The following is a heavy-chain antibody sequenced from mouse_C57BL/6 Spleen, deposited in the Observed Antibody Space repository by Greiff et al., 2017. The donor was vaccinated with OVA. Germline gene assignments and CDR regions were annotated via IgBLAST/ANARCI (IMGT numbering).Heavy chain of an antibody. CDR1: GYAFSSSW. CDR3: ARWDDYGFAWFAY. CDR2: IYPGDGDT. J-gene: IGHJ3*01. V-gene: IGHV1-82*01. D-gene: IGHD2-4*01. Sequence: QVQLQQPGPELVKPGASVKISCKASGYAFSSSWMNWVKQRPGKGLEWIGRIYPGDGDTNYNGKFKGKATLTADKSSSTAYMQLSSLTSEDSAVYFCARWDDYGFAWFAYWGQGTLVTVSA.